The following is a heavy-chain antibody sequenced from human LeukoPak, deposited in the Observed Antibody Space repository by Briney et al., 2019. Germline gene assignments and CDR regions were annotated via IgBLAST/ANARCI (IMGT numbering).Heavy chain of an antibody. D-gene: IGHD2-2*01. CDR3: ARSLGSCSTTTCYDNWFDP. Sequence: PGGSLRLSCAASGFIFSSFGMHWVRQAPGKGLEWVAFIRYDGSNKYYADSVKGRFTISRDNSKNTLYLQMNSLRAEDTAVYYCARSLGSCSTTTCYDNWFDPWGQGTLVTVSS. CDR2: IRYDGSNK. J-gene: IGHJ5*02. CDR1: GFIFSSFG. V-gene: IGHV3-30*02.